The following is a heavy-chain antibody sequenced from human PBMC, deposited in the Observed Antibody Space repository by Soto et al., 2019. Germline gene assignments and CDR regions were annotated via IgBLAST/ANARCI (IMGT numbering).Heavy chain of an antibody. CDR3: AKRPRALLTFDY. CDR1: GFIFSNYV. J-gene: IGHJ4*02. CDR2: ISDSGGTS. V-gene: IGHV3-23*04. Sequence: EVQLVDSGGGLVQPGGSLRLSCAASGFIFSNYVMSWVRQAPGKGLEWVSSISDSGGTSYYADSLKGRFTISRDKSKNTLYLQMNSLRAEDTAIYYCAKRPRALLTFDYWGQGTLVTVSS. D-gene: IGHD1-26*01.